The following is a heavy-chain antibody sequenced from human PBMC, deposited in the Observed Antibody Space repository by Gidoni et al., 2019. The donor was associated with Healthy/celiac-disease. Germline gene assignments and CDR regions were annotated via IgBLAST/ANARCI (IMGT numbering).Heavy chain of an antibody. CDR1: GFTFSRYD. D-gene: IGHD2-2*01. V-gene: IGHV3-13*05. Sequence: EVQLVESGGGLVQPGGSLRRSCADSGFTFSRYDMHWVRQATGKGLGWVSSMCTAVDPYYPGSVKGRFTISRENAKNSLYLQMTSLRAGDTAVYYCARGIGYCSSTSCPRVDWYFDLWGRGTLVTVSS. CDR2: MCTAVDP. CDR3: ARGIGYCSSTSCPRVDWYFDL. J-gene: IGHJ2*01.